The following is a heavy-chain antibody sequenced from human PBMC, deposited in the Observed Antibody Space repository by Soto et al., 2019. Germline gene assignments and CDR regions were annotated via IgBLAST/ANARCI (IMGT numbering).Heavy chain of an antibody. J-gene: IGHJ4*02. D-gene: IGHD2-15*01. CDR1: GFTFSTYS. CDR2: ISSSSSYV. CDR3: AATYCSGGSCYSQAFDY. Sequence: GGSLRLSCAASGFTFSTYSMTWVRQAPGKGLEWVSSISSSSSYVYYADSVKGRFTISRDNAKNSLYLQVNSLSAEDTAVYYCAATYCSGGSCYSQAFDYWGQGTLVTVSS. V-gene: IGHV3-21*01.